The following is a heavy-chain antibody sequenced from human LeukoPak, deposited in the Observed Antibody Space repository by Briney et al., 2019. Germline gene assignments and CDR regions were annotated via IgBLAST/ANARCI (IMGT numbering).Heavy chain of an antibody. Sequence: LTGGSLRLSCAASGFIFSNYAMNWVRQAPGKGLEWVSYISPGSSTTYYADSVKGRFTISRDNAKNSLYLQTNSLKDEGTGVDYRARVTGVWGGYRSDYWGQGTLVTVSS. CDR3: ARVTGVWGGYRSDY. CDR1: GFIFSNYA. V-gene: IGHV3-48*02. J-gene: IGHJ4*02. D-gene: IGHD3-16*02. CDR2: ISPGSSTT.